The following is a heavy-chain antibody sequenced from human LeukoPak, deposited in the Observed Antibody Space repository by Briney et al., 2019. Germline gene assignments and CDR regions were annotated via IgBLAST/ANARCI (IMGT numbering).Heavy chain of an antibody. Sequence: ASVKVSCKASGYTFTSYAMNWVRQAPGQGLEWMGWINTNTGNPTYAQGFTGRFVFSLDTSVSTAYLQISSLKAEDTAVYYCARDHPPDDYGDYQNWFDPWGQGTLVTVSS. D-gene: IGHD4-17*01. V-gene: IGHV7-4-1*02. J-gene: IGHJ5*02. CDR3: ARDHPPDDYGDYQNWFDP. CDR2: INTNTGNP. CDR1: GYTFTSYA.